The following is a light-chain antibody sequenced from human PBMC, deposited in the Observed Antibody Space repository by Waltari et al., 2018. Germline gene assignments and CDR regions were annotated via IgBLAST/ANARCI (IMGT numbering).Light chain of an antibody. J-gene: IGLJ1*01. V-gene: IGLV2-23*02. Sequence: QSALPQPASVSGSPGQSITVSCTGTSSDFGSYHLVSWFQQYPDKAPKLIIFEVNKRPSGVSNRFSGSKSGNTASLTISGLQAGDEADYYCCSYAGSGIYVFGTGAKVTVL. CDR1: SSDFGSYHL. CDR2: EVN. CDR3: CSYAGSGIYV.